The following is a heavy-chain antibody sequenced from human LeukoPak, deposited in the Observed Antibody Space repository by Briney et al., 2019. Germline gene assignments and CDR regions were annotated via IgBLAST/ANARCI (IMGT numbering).Heavy chain of an antibody. D-gene: IGHD3-16*02. V-gene: IGHV3-66*01. CDR2: IYSGGST. J-gene: IGHJ4*02. CDR1: GFTVSSNY. CDR3: ARSLGELSLAAAY. Sequence: GGSLRFSCAASGFTVSSNYMSWVRQAPGKGLEWVSVIYSGGSTYYADSVKGRFTISRDNSKNTLYLQMNSLRAEDTAVYYCARSLGELSLAAAYWGQGILVTVSS.